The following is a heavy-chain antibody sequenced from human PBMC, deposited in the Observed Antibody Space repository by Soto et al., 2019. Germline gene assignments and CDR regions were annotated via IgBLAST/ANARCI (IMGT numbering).Heavy chain of an antibody. V-gene: IGHV3-7*03. CDR1: GFTFTDFY. J-gene: IGHJ4*02. CDR3: AGWGCHDYNY. CDR2: IRPDGTET. D-gene: IGHD4-4*01. Sequence: EVQLVQSGGGLVQPGGSLRLSCVGSGFTFTDFYMNWVRQAPGKGLEWVANIRPDGTETNYVESVRGRFTTSRDNAKNSLFLQMNSLRAGDTAVYYGAGWGCHDYNYWGQGILVTVSS.